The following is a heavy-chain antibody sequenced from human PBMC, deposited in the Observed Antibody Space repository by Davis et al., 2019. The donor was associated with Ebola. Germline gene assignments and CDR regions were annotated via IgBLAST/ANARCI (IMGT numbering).Heavy chain of an antibody. CDR2: IDPSDSYT. D-gene: IGHD4-17*01. J-gene: IGHJ4*02. Sequence: GESLKISCESSGFGFRSHWIGWVRQRPGKGLEWMGRIDPSDSYTNYSPSFQGHVTISADKSISTAYLQWSSLKASDIAMYYCARIDRRTTVTTRYWGQGTLVTVSS. CDR1: GFGFRSHW. CDR3: ARIDRRTTVTTRY. V-gene: IGHV5-10-1*01.